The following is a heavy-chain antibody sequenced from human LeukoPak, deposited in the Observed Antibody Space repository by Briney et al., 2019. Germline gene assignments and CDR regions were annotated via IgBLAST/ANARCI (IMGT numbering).Heavy chain of an antibody. CDR3: AREGAATAILAYYYYGMDV. CDR2: ISSSSSYI. Sequence: GGSLRLSCAASGFTFSSYSMNWVRQAPGKGLEWVSSISSSSSYIYYADSVKGRFTISRDNAKNLLYLQMNSLRAEDTAVYYCAREGAATAILAYYYYGMDVWGQGTTVTVSS. V-gene: IGHV3-21*01. D-gene: IGHD2-21*02. J-gene: IGHJ6*02. CDR1: GFTFSSYS.